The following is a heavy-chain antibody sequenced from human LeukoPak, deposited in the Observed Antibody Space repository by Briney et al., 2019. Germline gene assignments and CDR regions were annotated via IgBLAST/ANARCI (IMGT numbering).Heavy chain of an antibody. D-gene: IGHD3-22*01. V-gene: IGHV3-7*03. Sequence: GGSLRLSCATSGFTFSRYWTSWVRQAPGKGLECVANIKQDGSVTYYVDSVRGRFTISRDNAKNSLYLQMNSLRTEDTAVYYCARDPWADSSGFPLHHWGQGTLVTVSS. CDR3: ARDPWADSSGFPLHH. CDR1: GFTFSRYW. J-gene: IGHJ1*01. CDR2: IKQDGSVT.